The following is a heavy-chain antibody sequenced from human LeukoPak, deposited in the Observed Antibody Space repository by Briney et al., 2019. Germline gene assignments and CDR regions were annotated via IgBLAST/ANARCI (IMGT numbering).Heavy chain of an antibody. CDR2: YXGSNK. V-gene: IGHV3-30*18. J-gene: IGHJ4*02. CDR3: AKDASHDYYDSSGYSGLDY. D-gene: IGHD3-22*01. Sequence: YXGSNKYYADSVKGRFTISRDNSKNTLYLQMNSLRAEDTAVYYCAKDASHDYYDSSGYSGLDYWGQGTLVTVSS.